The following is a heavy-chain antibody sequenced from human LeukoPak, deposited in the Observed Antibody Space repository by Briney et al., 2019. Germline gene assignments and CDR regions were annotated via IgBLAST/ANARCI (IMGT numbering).Heavy chain of an antibody. D-gene: IGHD1-26*01. CDR2: IIPILGIA. CDR1: GGTFSSYA. J-gene: IGHJ4*02. Sequence: ASVKVSCKASGGTFSSYAISWVRQAPGQGLEWMGRIIPILGIANYAQKFQGRVTITADKSTSTAYMGLSSLRSEDTAVYYCVRGAPWGYFDYWGQGTLVTVSS. V-gene: IGHV1-69*04. CDR3: VRGAPWGYFDY.